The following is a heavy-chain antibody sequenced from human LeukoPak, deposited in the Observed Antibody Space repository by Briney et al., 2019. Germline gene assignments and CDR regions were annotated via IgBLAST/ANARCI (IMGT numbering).Heavy chain of an antibody. CDR1: GGSISSGSYY. Sequence: SQTLSLTCTVSGGSISSGSYYWSWIRQPAGKGLEWIGRIYTSGSTNYNPSLKSRVTISVDTSKNQFSLKLSSVTAADTAVYYCARAVRACSSTSCPYWYYYMDVRGKGTTVTVSS. CDR2: IYTSGST. V-gene: IGHV4-61*02. J-gene: IGHJ6*03. CDR3: ARAVRACSSTSCPYWYYYMDV. D-gene: IGHD2-2*01.